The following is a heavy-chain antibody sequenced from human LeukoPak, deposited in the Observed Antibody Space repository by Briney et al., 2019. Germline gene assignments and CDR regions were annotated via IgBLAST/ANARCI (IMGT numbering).Heavy chain of an antibody. V-gene: IGHV4-4*02. CDR3: ARGAMVRGVITD. J-gene: IGHJ4*02. CDR2: IYHSGST. Sequence: KPSGTLSLTCAVWGXXXXXXNXXXXXXXXPXXGLXGIGEIYHSGSTNYNQSLKSRVTISVDKSKNQFSLKLSSVTAADTAVYYCARGAMVRGVITDWGQGTLVTVSS. CDR1: GXXXXXXNX. D-gene: IGHD3-10*01.